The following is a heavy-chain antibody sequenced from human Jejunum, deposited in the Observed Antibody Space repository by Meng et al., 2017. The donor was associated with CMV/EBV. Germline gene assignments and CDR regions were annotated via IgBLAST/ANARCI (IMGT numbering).Heavy chain of an antibody. CDR3: ARTSQNTIPY. CDR1: GDSVSSNIAA. CDR2: TYYRSTWYN. D-gene: IGHD2/OR15-2a*01. V-gene: IGHV6-1*01. Sequence: ASSGDSVSSNIAAWIWVRQSPSRGLEWLGRTYYRSTWYNDYAASLKSRIIINPDTSKNQFSLQLDSVTPEDTAIYYCARTSQNTIPYWGQGTLVTVSS. J-gene: IGHJ4*02.